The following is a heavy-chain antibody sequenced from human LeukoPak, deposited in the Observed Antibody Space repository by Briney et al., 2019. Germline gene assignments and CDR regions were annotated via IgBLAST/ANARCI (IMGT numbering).Heavy chain of an antibody. CDR1: GFTFSSYA. CDR2: ISGSGGST. D-gene: IGHD3-3*01. V-gene: IGHV3-23*01. J-gene: IGHJ6*02. CDR3: AKDGAAEWLLSVIYYGVDV. Sequence: GGSLRLSCAASGFTFSSYAMSWVRQAPGKGLEWVSAISGSGGSTYYADSVKGRFTISRDNSKNTLYLQMNSLRAEDTAVYYCAKDGAAEWLLSVIYYGVDVWGQGTTVTVSS.